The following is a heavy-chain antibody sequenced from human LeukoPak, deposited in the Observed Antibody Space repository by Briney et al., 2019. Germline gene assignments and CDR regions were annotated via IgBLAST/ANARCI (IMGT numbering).Heavy chain of an antibody. Sequence: SETLSLTCAVYAGSFSGYYWSWIRQPPGKGLEWIGEINHSGSTNYNPSLKSRVTISVDTSKNQFSLKLSSVTVADTAVYYCASRIVPSSDFDYWGQGTLVTVSS. CDR1: AGSFSGYY. CDR3: ASRIVPSSDFDY. J-gene: IGHJ4*02. V-gene: IGHV4-34*01. D-gene: IGHD5-12*01. CDR2: INHSGST.